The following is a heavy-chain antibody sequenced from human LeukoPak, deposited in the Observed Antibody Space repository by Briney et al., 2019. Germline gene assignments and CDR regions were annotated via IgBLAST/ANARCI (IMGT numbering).Heavy chain of an antibody. CDR3: ARDRVGYFDY. Sequence: PGRSLRLSCAASGFTFSSYGMHWVRQAPGKGLEWVAVIWYDGSNKYYADSVKGRFTISRDNSKNTLYLQMNSLRTEDTAVYYCARDRVGYFDYWGQGTLVTVSS. CDR1: GFTFSSYG. D-gene: IGHD1-26*01. V-gene: IGHV3-33*01. CDR2: IWYDGSNK. J-gene: IGHJ4*02.